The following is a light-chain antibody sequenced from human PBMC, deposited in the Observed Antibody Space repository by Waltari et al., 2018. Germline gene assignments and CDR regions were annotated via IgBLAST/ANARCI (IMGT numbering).Light chain of an antibody. Sequence: QSALTQPASVSGSPGQSITISCTGTSDDIGNYRYVSWYQQHSGRAPKLILYEVTHRPSGFSVRFSGSKSGNTASLTISGLQTEDEADYYCAAYASANTLLFGGGTQLTVL. V-gene: IGLV2-14*01. CDR1: SDDIGNYRY. CDR2: EVT. J-gene: IGLJ2*01. CDR3: AAYASANTLL.